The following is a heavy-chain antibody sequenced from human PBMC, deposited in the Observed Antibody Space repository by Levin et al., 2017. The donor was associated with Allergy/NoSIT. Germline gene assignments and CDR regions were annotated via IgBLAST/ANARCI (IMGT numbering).Heavy chain of an antibody. CDR2: IWYDGTNK. CDR3: ARDSGIGAGPDDAINI. Sequence: GGSLRLSCAASGFTFSYYGMHWVRQAPGKGLEWVALIWYDGTNKKYADSVQGRLTISRDNSKNTLYLQMNSLRVEDTAVYYCARDSGIGAGPDDAINIWGQGTMVTVSS. J-gene: IGHJ3*02. CDR1: GFTFSYYG. D-gene: IGHD6-13*01. V-gene: IGHV3-33*01.